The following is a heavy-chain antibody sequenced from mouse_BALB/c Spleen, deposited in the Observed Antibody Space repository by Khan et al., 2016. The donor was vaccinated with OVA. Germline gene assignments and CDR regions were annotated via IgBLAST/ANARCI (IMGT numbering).Heavy chain of an antibody. J-gene: IGHJ4*01. V-gene: IGHV1S56*01. CDR2: IYPGDGTT. CDR1: GYTFTAYD. Sequence: QVQLKQSGPELVKPGALVKISCKASGYTFTAYDINWVKQRPGQGLEWIGWIYPGDGTTKYNENFKGKAKLTADISSNTVDMQLSGLNSETSAVYFCAREGLRGVVLDYWGQGTSVSVSS. D-gene: IGHD2-4*01. CDR3: AREGLRGVVLDY.